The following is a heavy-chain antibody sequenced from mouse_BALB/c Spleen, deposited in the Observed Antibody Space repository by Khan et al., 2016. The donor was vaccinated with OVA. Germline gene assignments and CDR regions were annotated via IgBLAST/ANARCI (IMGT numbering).Heavy chain of an antibody. CDR3: ARGASYWYFDV. Sequence: QIQLVQSGPELKKPGETVKISCKASGYTFTNYGMNWVKQAPGKGLKWMGWINTYTGEPTYTDDFKGRFAFSLETSDSTAYLQINNRKHEDMATYFCARGASYWYFDVWGAGTTVTVSS. CDR1: GYTFTNYG. CDR2: INTYTGEP. V-gene: IGHV9-1*02. J-gene: IGHJ1*01.